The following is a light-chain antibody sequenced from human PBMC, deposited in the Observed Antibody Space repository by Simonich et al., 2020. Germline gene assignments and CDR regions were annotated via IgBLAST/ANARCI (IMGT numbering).Light chain of an antibody. J-gene: IGKJ5*01. CDR1: QGISNS. CDR2: AAS. Sequence: DIQMTQSPSSLSASVGDRVTITCRASQGISNSLAWYQQKPGKAPKLLLYAASRLESGVPARFSGSGSGTDYTLTISSLQPEDFATYYCQQYYSTPITFGQGTRLEIK. V-gene: IGKV1-NL1*01. CDR3: QQYYSTPIT.